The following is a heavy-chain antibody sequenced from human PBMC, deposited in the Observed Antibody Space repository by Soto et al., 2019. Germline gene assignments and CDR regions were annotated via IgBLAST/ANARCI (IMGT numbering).Heavy chain of an antibody. CDR3: ARMMRYFDWLPNYGMDV. CDR1: GGSISSSNW. CDR2: IYHSGST. J-gene: IGHJ6*02. D-gene: IGHD3-9*01. V-gene: IGHV4-4*02. Sequence: SETLSLTCAVSGGSISSSNWWSWVRQPPGKGLEWIGEIYHSGSTNYNPSLKSRVTISVDKSKNQFSLKLSSVTAADTAVYYCARMMRYFDWLPNYGMDVWGQGTTVTVSS.